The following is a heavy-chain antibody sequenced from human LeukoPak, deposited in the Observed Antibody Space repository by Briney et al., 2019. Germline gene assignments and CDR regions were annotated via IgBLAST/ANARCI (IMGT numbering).Heavy chain of an antibody. CDR3: ARGRMVRGENVIAY. CDR1: GYTFTSYD. V-gene: IGHV1-8*01. CDR2: MNPNSGNT. Sequence: ASVKVSCKASGYTFTSYDINWVRQATGQGLEWMGWMNPNSGNTGYAQKFQGRVTMTRNTSISTAYMELSSLRSEDTAVYYCARGRMVRGENVIAYWGQGTLVTVSS. D-gene: IGHD3-10*01. J-gene: IGHJ4*02.